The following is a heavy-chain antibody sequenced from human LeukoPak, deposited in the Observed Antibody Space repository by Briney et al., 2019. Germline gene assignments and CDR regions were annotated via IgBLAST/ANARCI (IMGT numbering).Heavy chain of an antibody. CDR1: GATVNIDHA. D-gene: IGHD4-17*01. CDR2: IIPFLGVV. CDR3: SPCDHDYDWFGP. V-gene: IGHV1-69*04. J-gene: IGHJ5*02. Sequence: ASVKVSCKAFGATVNIDHAFTWARQAPGQGLQWMGRIIPFLGVVNYAQNFQGRVSFSADMSTTTMYMQLNSLRLDDTAFYYCSPCDHDYDWFGPWGQGTLVTVSS.